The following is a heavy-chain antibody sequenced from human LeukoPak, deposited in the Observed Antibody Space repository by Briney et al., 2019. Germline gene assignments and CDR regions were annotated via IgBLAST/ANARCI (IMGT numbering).Heavy chain of an antibody. CDR2: ISSSGSTI. D-gene: IGHD5-18*01. CDR3: ARGTAMVPFDP. V-gene: IGHV3-48*03. J-gene: IGHJ5*02. CDR1: GFTFSSYE. Sequence: GESLRLSCAASGFTFSSYEMNWVRQAPGKGLEWVSYISSSGSTIYYADSVKGRFTISRDNAKNSLYLQMNSLRAEDTAVYYCARGTAMVPFDPWGQGTLVTVSS.